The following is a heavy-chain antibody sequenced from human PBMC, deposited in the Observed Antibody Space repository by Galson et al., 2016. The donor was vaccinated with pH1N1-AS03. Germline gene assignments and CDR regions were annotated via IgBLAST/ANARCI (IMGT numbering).Heavy chain of an antibody. J-gene: IGHJ4*02. CDR3: AKDRVRLQVTESSAFDI. Sequence: LRLSCAASGFTFSSYGLHWIRQAPGEGLEWVTFIRYDGSNTYYVDSVRGRFTFSRDNSKNMLYLQMNSLRAEDSAAYYCAKDRVRLQVTESSAFDIWGQGTLVIVSS. V-gene: IGHV3-30*02. CDR1: GFTFSSYG. D-gene: IGHD3-22*01. CDR2: IRYDGSNT.